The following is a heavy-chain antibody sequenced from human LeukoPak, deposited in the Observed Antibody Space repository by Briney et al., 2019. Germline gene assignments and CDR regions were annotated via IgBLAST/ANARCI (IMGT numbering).Heavy chain of an antibody. CDR1: DDSISSYY. V-gene: IGHV4-4*07. Sequence: SETLSLTCTVSDDSISSYYWSWIRQPAGKGLEWIGRIYTSGSTYYNPSLKGRVTMSVDTSKNQFSLKLSSVTAADTAVYYCARDQGYYYDTSGYYDAFDIWGQGTMVTVSS. J-gene: IGHJ3*02. D-gene: IGHD3-22*01. CDR3: ARDQGYYYDTSGYYDAFDI. CDR2: IYTSGST.